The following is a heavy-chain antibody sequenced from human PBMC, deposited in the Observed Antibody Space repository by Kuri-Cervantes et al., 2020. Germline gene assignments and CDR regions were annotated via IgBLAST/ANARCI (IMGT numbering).Heavy chain of an antibody. CDR3: ALYDSSGCLDY. Sequence: SVKVSCKASGGTFSNYAISWVRQAPGQGLEWMGGIIPIFGSANYAQKFQGRVTITADKSTSTAYMDLSSLRSEDTAVYYCALYDSSGCLDYWGQGTLVTVSS. J-gene: IGHJ4*02. V-gene: IGHV1-69*06. CDR1: GGTFSNYA. D-gene: IGHD3-22*01. CDR2: IIPIFGSA.